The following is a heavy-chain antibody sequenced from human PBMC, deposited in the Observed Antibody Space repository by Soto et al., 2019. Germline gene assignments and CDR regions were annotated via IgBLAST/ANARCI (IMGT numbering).Heavy chain of an antibody. Sequence: SVKVSCKASGGTFSSYAISWVRQAPGQGLEWMGGIIPIFGTANYAQKFQGRVTITADESTSTAYMELSSLRSEDTAVYYCARGVYDGDYYYGVDVRGQRTTVTVSS. D-gene: IGHD5-12*01. CDR3: ARGVYDGDYYYGVDV. CDR1: GGTFSSYA. V-gene: IGHV1-69*13. J-gene: IGHJ6*02. CDR2: IIPIFGTA.